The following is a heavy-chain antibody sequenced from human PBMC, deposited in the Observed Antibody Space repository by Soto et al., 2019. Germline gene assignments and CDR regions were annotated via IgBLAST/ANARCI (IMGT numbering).Heavy chain of an antibody. CDR2: ISYDGSNK. Sequence: PGGSLRLSCAASGFTFSSYGMHWVRQAPGKGLEWVAVISYDGSNKYYADSVKGRFTISRDNSKNTLYLQMNSLRAEDTAVYYCAKGPKWELWPLIDYWGQGTLVTVSS. J-gene: IGHJ4*02. CDR3: AKGPKWELWPLIDY. CDR1: GFTFSSYG. D-gene: IGHD1-26*01. V-gene: IGHV3-30*18.